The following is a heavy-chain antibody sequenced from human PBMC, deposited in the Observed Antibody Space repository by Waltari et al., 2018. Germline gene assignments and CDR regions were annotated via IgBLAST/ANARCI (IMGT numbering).Heavy chain of an antibody. Sequence: EVQVVESGGGLVKPGGSLRLSCVVSGFTFTKAWMRWVRQAPGKGREWVGRIKSEGDGGTRDYSAPLKGRISLSRDDSKNTVYLQMNTLKPEDTAVYFCATDYGDFLGVWGTGTTVTVFS. CDR1: GFTFTKAW. CDR2: IKSEGDGGTR. J-gene: IGHJ6*04. V-gene: IGHV3-15*01. D-gene: IGHD3-10*01. CDR3: ATDYGDFLGV.